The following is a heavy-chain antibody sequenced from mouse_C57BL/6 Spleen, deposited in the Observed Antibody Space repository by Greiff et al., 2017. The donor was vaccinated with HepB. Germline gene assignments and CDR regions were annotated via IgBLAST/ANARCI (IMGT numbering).Heavy chain of an antibody. Sequence: EVMLVESGGGLVKPGGSLKLSCAASGFTFSDYGMHWVRQAPEKGLEWVAYISSGSSTFYYADTVKGRFTISTDNAKKPLFLQLTSLRSEDTAMYYCARPYGCRVPWFAYWGQGTLVTVSA. D-gene: IGHD1-1*01. J-gene: IGHJ3*01. CDR2: ISSGSSTF. CDR3: ARPYGCRVPWFAY. CDR1: GFTFSDYG. V-gene: IGHV5-17*01.